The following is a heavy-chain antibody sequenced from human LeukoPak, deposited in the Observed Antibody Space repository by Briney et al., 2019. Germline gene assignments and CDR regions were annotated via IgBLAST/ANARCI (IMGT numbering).Heavy chain of an antibody. Sequence: ASVKVSCKASGYTFTSYGISWVRQAPGQGLEWMGWISGYNGNTNYAQKLQGRVTMTTDTSTSTAYMELRSLKSDDTAVYYCASLKNYYDSSGYLVTDAFDIWGQGTMVTVSS. V-gene: IGHV1-18*01. CDR2: ISGYNGNT. CDR1: GYTFTSYG. CDR3: ASLKNYYDSSGYLVTDAFDI. D-gene: IGHD3-22*01. J-gene: IGHJ3*02.